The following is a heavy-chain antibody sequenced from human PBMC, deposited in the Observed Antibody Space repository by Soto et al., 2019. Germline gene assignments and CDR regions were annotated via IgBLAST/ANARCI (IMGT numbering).Heavy chain of an antibody. D-gene: IGHD3-16*01. CDR3: ARGGGAFYYYYGMDV. CDR1: GGSFSGYY. Sequence: SETLSLTCAVYGGSFSGYYWSWIRQPPGKGLEWIGEINHSGSTNYNPSLKSRVTISVDTSKNQFSLKLSSVTAADTAVYYCARGGGAFYYYYGMDVWGQGTTVTVSS. CDR2: INHSGST. V-gene: IGHV4-34*01. J-gene: IGHJ6*02.